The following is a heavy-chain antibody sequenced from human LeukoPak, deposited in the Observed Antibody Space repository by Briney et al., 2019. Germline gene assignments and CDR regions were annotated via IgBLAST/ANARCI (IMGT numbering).Heavy chain of an antibody. Sequence: PGGSLRLSCAASGFSFSAYWMGWVRQAPGKGLECVAYIKEDGTDTRYVDSVKGRFTTSRDNAKNSPYLQMNSLRAEDTAVYYCARAVAVHVYHFGGFDYWGQGTLVTVSS. V-gene: IGHV3-7*01. J-gene: IGHJ4*02. D-gene: IGHD3-16*01. CDR1: GFSFSAYW. CDR3: ARAVAVHVYHFGGFDY. CDR2: IKEDGTDT.